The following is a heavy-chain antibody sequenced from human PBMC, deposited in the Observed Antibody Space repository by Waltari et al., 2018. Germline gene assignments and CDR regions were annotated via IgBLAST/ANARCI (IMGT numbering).Heavy chain of an antibody. J-gene: IGHJ4*02. CDR2: ISRSSSTI. V-gene: IGHV3-48*04. Sequence: EVQLVESGGGSVQAVEALRLSCAASGFTFSSYSMTWLRQAPGKGLEWVSYISRSSSTILYADSVKGRFTISRDNAKNSLSLQMDSLRVEDTALYYCARDSAGNDWTDYWGQGALVTVSS. CDR3: ARDSAGNDWTDY. CDR1: GFTFSSYS. D-gene: IGHD3-9*01.